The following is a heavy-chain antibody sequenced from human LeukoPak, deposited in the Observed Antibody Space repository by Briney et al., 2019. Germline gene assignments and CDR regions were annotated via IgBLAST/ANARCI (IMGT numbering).Heavy chain of an antibody. J-gene: IGHJ4*02. Sequence: ASVKVSCKASGYTFTSYDISWVRQAPGQGLEWMGWISAYNGNTNYAQKLQGRVTMTTDTSTSTAYMELRSLRSDDTAVYYCARAEPFIAAAGTDYWGQGTLVTVSS. CDR2: ISAYNGNT. D-gene: IGHD6-13*01. CDR3: ARAEPFIAAAGTDY. V-gene: IGHV1-18*01. CDR1: GYTFTSYD.